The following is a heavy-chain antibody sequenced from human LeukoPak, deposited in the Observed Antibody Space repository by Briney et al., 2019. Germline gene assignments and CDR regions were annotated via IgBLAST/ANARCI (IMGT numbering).Heavy chain of an antibody. D-gene: IGHD4/OR15-4a*01. J-gene: IGHJ4*02. CDR1: GFTFSSYG. V-gene: IGHV3-53*01. CDR3: ARRAGAYSHPYDY. CDR2: IYSDNT. Sequence: GGSLRLSCTASGFTFSSYGMSWVRQAPGKGLEWVSFIYSDNTHYSDSVKGRFTISRDNSKNTLYLQMNSLRAEDTAVYYCARRAGAYSHPYDYWGQGTLVTVSS.